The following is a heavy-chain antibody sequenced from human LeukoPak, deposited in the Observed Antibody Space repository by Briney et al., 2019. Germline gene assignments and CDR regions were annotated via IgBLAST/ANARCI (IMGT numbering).Heavy chain of an antibody. Sequence: SETLSLTCTVSGVSISSGGYYWSWIRQHPGRGLEWIGYIYYSGSTYYNPSLKSRVTISVDTSKNQFSLKLSSVTAADTAVYYCARGGRGKSGFDYWGQGTLVTVSS. D-gene: IGHD2-15*01. CDR3: ARGGRGKSGFDY. V-gene: IGHV4-31*03. J-gene: IGHJ4*02. CDR1: GVSISSGGYY. CDR2: IYYSGST.